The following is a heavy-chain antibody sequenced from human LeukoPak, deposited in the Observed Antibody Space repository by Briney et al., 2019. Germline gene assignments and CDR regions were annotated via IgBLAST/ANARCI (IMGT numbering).Heavy chain of an antibody. D-gene: IGHD5-18*01. J-gene: IGHJ3*02. CDR2: IHYSGST. CDR1: GGSISSYY. Sequence: SETLSLTCTVSGGSISSYYWSWIRQPPGKGLEWIGYIHYSGSTNYNPSLKSRVTISVDTSKNQFSLKLRSVTAADTAVYYCARYTAMVAFHAHGFDIWGQGTMVTVSS. V-gene: IGHV4-59*01. CDR3: ARYTAMVAFHAHGFDI.